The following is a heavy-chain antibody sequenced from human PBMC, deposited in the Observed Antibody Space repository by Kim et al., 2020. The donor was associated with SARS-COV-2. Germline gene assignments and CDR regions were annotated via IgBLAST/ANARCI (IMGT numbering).Heavy chain of an antibody. CDR3: AAGSSWYATSYYGMDV. J-gene: IGHJ6*02. V-gene: IGHV5-51*01. CDR2: IYPGDSDT. CDR1: GYSFTSYW. D-gene: IGHD6-13*01. Sequence: GASLKISCKGSGYSFTSYWIGWVRQMPGKGLEWMGIIYPGDSDTRYSPSFQGQVTISADKSISTAYLQWSSLKASDTAMYYCAAGSSWYATSYYGMDVWGQGTTVTVSS.